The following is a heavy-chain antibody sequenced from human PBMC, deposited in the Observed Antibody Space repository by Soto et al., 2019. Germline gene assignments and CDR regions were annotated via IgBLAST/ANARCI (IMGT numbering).Heavy chain of an antibody. Sequence: EVQLVESGGGLVQPGGSLRLSCAASGFTFSNFWMTWVRQAPGKGLEWVATIKQDGSEKHYVDSVKGRFSISRDNAKNALDLQINHLRVEDTAVYYCARDSPEMAGTYYHYGMDVWGRGTTITVSS. CDR2: IKQDGSEK. D-gene: IGHD1-1*01. J-gene: IGHJ6*02. CDR3: ARDSPEMAGTYYHYGMDV. CDR1: GFTFSNFW. V-gene: IGHV3-7*01.